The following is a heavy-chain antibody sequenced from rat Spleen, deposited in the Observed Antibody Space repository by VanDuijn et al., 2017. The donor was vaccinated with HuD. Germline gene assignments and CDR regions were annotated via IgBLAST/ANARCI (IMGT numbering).Heavy chain of an antibody. D-gene: IGHD1-12*02. CDR3: ARGSLVDY. J-gene: IGHJ2*01. Sequence: QVQLKESGPGLVQPSQTLSLTCTVSGFSLTSNSVHWVRQPPGKGLEWMGGIWGDGSPNYNSALKSRLSISRDTSKSQVYLKMSSLKTEETATYYCARGSLVDYWGQGVMVTVSS. CDR2: IWGDGSP. CDR1: GFSLTSNS. V-gene: IGHV2-1*01.